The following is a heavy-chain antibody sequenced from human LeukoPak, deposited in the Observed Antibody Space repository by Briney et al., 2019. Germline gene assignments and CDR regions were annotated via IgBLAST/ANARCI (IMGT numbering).Heavy chain of an antibody. V-gene: IGHV3-21*01. CDR1: GFTFSSYS. CDR2: ISGSGSYI. Sequence: PGGSLRLSCAASGFTFSSYSMNWVRQAPGKGLEWVSSISGSGSYIYYADSVKGRFTISRDNAKNSLYLQMNSLRAEDTAVYYCARCDHRDEGIDYWGQGTLVTVSS. D-gene: IGHD5-24*01. CDR3: ARCDHRDEGIDY. J-gene: IGHJ4*02.